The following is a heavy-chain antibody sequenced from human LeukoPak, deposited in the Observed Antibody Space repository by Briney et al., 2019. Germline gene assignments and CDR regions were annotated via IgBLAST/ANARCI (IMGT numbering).Heavy chain of an antibody. J-gene: IGHJ6*02. CDR3: AKGDYYGSGSTFKNGMDV. CDR2: VTASPGNT. D-gene: IGHD3-10*01. Sequence: GGSLRLSCAASGFTFSSYAMSWVRQAPGKGLEWVSAVTASPGNTYYADSVKGRFTISRDNSKNTLYLQVNSLRAEDTAVYYCAKGDYYGSGSTFKNGMDVWGQGTTVTVSS. CDR1: GFTFSSYA. V-gene: IGHV3-23*01.